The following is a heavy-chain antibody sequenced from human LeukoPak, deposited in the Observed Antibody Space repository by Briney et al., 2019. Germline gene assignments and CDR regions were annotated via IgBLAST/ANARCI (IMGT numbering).Heavy chain of an antibody. Sequence: PSETLSLTCTVSGGSISSSSYYWGWIRQPPGKGLEWIGSIYYSGSTYYNPSLKSRVTISVGTSKNQFSLKLSSVTAADTAVYYCASYQREPRYYYYYGMDVWGQGTTVTVSS. CDR2: IYYSGST. CDR1: GGSISSSSYY. J-gene: IGHJ6*02. D-gene: IGHD1-26*01. V-gene: IGHV4-39*01. CDR3: ASYQREPRYYYYYGMDV.